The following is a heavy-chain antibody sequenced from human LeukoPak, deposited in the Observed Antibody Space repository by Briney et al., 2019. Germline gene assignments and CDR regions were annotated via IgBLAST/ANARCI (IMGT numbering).Heavy chain of an antibody. CDR1: GGTFSSYA. CDR3: ARDSVVGEWFRIHDAFDI. V-gene: IGHV1-69*13. Sequence: SVKVSCKASGGTFSSYAISWVRQAPGQGLEWMGGIIPIFGTANYAQKFQGRVTITADESTSTAYMELSSLRAEDTAVYYCARDSVVGEWFRIHDAFDIWGQGTMVTVSS. CDR2: IIPIFGTA. J-gene: IGHJ3*02. D-gene: IGHD3-3*01.